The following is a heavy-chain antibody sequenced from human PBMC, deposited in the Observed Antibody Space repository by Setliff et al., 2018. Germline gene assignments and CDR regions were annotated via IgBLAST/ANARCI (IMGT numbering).Heavy chain of an antibody. D-gene: IGHD3-10*01. CDR3: ARDSPGKSRKYYFDY. Sequence: ASETLSLTCAVSGYSISSGYYWGWIRQPPGKGLEWIGSIYHSGSTYYNPSLKSRVTISVDTSKNQFSLKLSSVTAADTAVYYCARDSPGKSRKYYFDYWGQGTLVTVSS. V-gene: IGHV4-38-2*02. CDR2: IYHSGST. J-gene: IGHJ4*02. CDR1: GYSISSGYY.